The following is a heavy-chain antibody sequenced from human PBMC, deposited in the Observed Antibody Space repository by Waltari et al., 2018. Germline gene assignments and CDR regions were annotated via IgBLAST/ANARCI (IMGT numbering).Heavy chain of an antibody. J-gene: IGHJ4*02. CDR1: GFTFSSYW. CDR2: IKQDGSEK. D-gene: IGHD1-26*01. Sequence: EVQLVESGGGLVQPGGSLRLSCAASGFTFSSYWMSWVRQAPGKGLEWVANIKQDGSEKYYVDSVKGRFTISRDNAKNSLYLQMNSLRAEDTAVYYCASSGSYNYFDYWGQGTLVTVSS. CDR3: ASSGSYNYFDY. V-gene: IGHV3-7*03.